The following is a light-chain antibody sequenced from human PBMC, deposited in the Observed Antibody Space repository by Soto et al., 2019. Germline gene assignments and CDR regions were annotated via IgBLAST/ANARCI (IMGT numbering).Light chain of an antibody. J-gene: IGKJ5*01. CDR1: QHISNH. Sequence: DIQMTQSPSSLSPSVADIVAFTGPASQHISNHLNWYHQKRGKAPNLLIYDASNLERGVPSRFSGSGSGTDFTFTITSLQPEDIGTYYCQQFDYLPTFGQGTRLDIK. V-gene: IGKV1-33*01. CDR3: QQFDYLPT. CDR2: DAS.